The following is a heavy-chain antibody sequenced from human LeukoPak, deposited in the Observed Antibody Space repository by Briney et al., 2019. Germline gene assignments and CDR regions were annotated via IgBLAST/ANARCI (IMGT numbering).Heavy chain of an antibody. CDR2: LSGNGGST. J-gene: IGHJ4*02. CDR3: AKVPSGYYGSGSYYNYLPY. Sequence: PGGSLRLSCAAAGFTFSDYAMSWVRQAPGKGLEWISGLSGNGGSTYYADSVKGRFAISRDNSKNTLYLQMNSLRAEDTAVYYCAKVPSGYYGSGSYYNYLPYWGQGTLVTVSS. CDR1: GFTFSDYA. V-gene: IGHV3-23*01. D-gene: IGHD3-10*01.